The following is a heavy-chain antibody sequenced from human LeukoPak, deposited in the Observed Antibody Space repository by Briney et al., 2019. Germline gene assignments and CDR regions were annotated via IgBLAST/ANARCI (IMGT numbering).Heavy chain of an antibody. CDR3: ARVSSSWYQDWYFDL. J-gene: IGHJ2*01. D-gene: IGHD6-13*01. CDR2: IETSGNT. V-gene: IGHV4-4*07. Sequence: SETLSLTCTVSGGSISSYYWSWIRQPAGKGLEWIGRIETSGNTNYKPSLKSRVTMSLDTYKNQFPLKLSSVTAANTAVYYCARVSSSWYQDWYFDLWGRGTLVTVSS. CDR1: GGSISSYY.